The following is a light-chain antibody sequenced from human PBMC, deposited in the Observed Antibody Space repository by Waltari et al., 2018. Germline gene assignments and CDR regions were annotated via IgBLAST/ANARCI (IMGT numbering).Light chain of an antibody. J-gene: IGKJ4*01. CDR3: QQYGSSPLT. V-gene: IGKV3-20*01. Sequence: LTQSPGTLSLSPGERATLSCRASQSVSSNFLAWYQKKPGQAPRLLIYGASSRATGIPDRVSGSGSGTDFTLTISRLEPEDFAVYYCQQYGSSPLTFGGGTKVEIK. CDR2: GAS. CDR1: QSVSSNF.